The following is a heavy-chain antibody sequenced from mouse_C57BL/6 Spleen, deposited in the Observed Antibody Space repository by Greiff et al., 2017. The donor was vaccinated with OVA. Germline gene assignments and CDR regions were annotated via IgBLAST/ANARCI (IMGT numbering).Heavy chain of an antibody. V-gene: IGHV7-3*01. D-gene: IGHD3-3*01. Sequence: DVQLQESGGGLVQPGGSLSLSCAASGFTFTDYYMSWVRQPPGKALEWLGFIRNKANGYTTEYSASVKGRFTISRDNSQSILYLQMNALRAEDSATYYCARYRDLYYFDYWGQGTTLTVSS. CDR1: GFTFTDYY. J-gene: IGHJ2*01. CDR3: ARYRDLYYFDY. CDR2: IRNKANGYTT.